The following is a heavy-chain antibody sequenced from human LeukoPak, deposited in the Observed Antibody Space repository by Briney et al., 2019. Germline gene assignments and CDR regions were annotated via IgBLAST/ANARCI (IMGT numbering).Heavy chain of an antibody. CDR2: ISYDGSNK. V-gene: IGHV3-30-3*01. Sequence: QPGRSLRLSCAASGFTFSSYAMHWVRQAPGKGLEWVAVISYDGSNKYYADSVKGRFTISRDNSKNTLYLQMNSLRAEDTAVYYCARDRAPYSSSWYLVGYWGQGTLVTVSS. CDR1: GFTFSSYA. D-gene: IGHD6-13*01. J-gene: IGHJ4*02. CDR3: ARDRAPYSSSWYLVGY.